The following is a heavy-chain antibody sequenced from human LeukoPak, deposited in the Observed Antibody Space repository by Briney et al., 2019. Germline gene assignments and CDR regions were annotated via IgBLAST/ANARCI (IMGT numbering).Heavy chain of an antibody. Sequence: TGGSLRLSCAASGFTFSNFAMHWVRQAPGKGLEYVASITNDGRSAYYANSVKGRFTISRDNSKNTLFLQMGSLRAEDMAVYYCARDRGPYCGGDCFNYYFDFWGQGTLVTVSS. J-gene: IGHJ4*02. V-gene: IGHV3-64*01. D-gene: IGHD2-21*02. CDR1: GFTFSNFA. CDR2: ITNDGRSA. CDR3: ARDRGPYCGGDCFNYYFDF.